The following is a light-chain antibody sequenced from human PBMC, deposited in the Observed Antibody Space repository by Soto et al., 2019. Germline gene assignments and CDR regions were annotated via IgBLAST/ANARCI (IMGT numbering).Light chain of an antibody. V-gene: IGKV3-15*01. CDR1: QSVSSN. J-gene: IGKJ5*01. CDR3: QQYNNWPPT. CDR2: GAS. Sequence: EIVMTQSPATLSVSPGARATLSCRASQSVSSNFAWYQQKPGQAPRLLIYGASTRATGVPARFSGSRSGTEFTLTISSLQSEDFTVYYCQQYNNWPPTFGQGTRLEIK.